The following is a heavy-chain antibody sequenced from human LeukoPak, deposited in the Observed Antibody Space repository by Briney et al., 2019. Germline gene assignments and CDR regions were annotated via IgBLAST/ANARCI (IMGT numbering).Heavy chain of an antibody. V-gene: IGHV3-74*01. Sequence: GGSLRLSCAASGFTSSSYWMHWVRQAPGKGLVWVSRINSDGSTTSYADSVKGRFTISRDNAKNTLYLQMNSLRAEDTAVYYCARDHGSYYYDSSGQSRGAFDIWGQGTMVTVSS. CDR3: ARDHGSYYYDSSGQSRGAFDI. J-gene: IGHJ3*02. CDR1: GFTSSSYW. D-gene: IGHD3-22*01. CDR2: INSDGSTT.